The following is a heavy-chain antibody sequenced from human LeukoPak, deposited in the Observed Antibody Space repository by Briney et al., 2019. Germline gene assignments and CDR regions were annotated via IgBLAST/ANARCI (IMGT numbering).Heavy chain of an antibody. D-gene: IGHD4-17*01. J-gene: IGHJ4*02. CDR2: ISYDGSNK. V-gene: IGHV3-30-3*01. Sequence: PGGSLRLSCAASGFTFSSYAMHWVRQAPGKGLEWVAVISYDGSNKYYADSVKGRFTISRDNSKNTLYLQMNSLRAEDTAVYYCARVSVTTFSPPEDWGQGTLVTVSS. CDR1: GFTFSSYA. CDR3: ARVSVTTFSPPED.